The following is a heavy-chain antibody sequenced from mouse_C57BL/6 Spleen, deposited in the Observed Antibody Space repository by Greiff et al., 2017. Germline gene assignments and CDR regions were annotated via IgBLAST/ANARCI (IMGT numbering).Heavy chain of an antibody. D-gene: IGHD2-2*01. J-gene: IGHJ1*03. Sequence: EVKVVESGPELVKPGASVKISCKASGYSFTGYYMNWVKQSPEKSLEWIGEINPSTGGTTYNQKFKAKATLTVDKSSSTAYMQLKSLPSEDSAVYSCARDSTMVREGYFDVWGTGTTVTVSS. V-gene: IGHV1-42*01. CDR2: INPSTGGT. CDR3: ARDSTMVREGYFDV. CDR1: GYSFTGYY.